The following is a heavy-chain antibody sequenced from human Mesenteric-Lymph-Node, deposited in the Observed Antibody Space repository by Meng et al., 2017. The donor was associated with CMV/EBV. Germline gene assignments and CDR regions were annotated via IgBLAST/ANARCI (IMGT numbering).Heavy chain of an antibody. V-gene: IGHV1-8*01. CDR3: ARTIVVVPAATYNWFDP. CDR1: YTFTSYD. CDR2: MKPNSGNT. D-gene: IGHD2-2*01. J-gene: IGHJ5*02. Sequence: YTFTSYDINWVRQATGQGLEWMGWMKPNSGNTGYAQKFQDRVTMTRNTSISTAYMELSSLRSEDTAVYYCARTIVVVPAATYNWFDPWGQGTLVTVSS.